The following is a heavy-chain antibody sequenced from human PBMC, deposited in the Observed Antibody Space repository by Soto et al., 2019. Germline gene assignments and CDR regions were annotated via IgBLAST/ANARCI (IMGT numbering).Heavy chain of an antibody. CDR3: ASIFGRITIFGVVTMGYFDY. CDR1: GGSFSCYY. Sequence: PSETLSLTCAVYGGSFSCYYWSWIRQPPGKGLEWIGEINHSGSTNYNPSLKSRVTISVDTSKNQFSLKLSSVTAADTAVYYCASIFGRITIFGVVTMGYFDYWGQGTLVTVSS. V-gene: IGHV4-34*01. CDR2: INHSGST. J-gene: IGHJ4*02. D-gene: IGHD3-3*01.